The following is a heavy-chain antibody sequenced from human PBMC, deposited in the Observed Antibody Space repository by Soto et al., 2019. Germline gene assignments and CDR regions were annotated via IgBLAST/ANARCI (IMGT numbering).Heavy chain of an antibody. D-gene: IGHD1-26*01. J-gene: IGHJ4*02. CDR2: IEHSGST. Sequence: SETLSLTCAVHGASFSGYSWSWIRQPPGKGLEWIGDIEHSGSTNYNSSLRSRVTISLDTSKNHFSLKLNSVTAADTAVYYCARVGANTSDYWGQGTLVTVSS. V-gene: IGHV4-34*01. CDR1: GASFSGYS. CDR3: ARVGANTSDY.